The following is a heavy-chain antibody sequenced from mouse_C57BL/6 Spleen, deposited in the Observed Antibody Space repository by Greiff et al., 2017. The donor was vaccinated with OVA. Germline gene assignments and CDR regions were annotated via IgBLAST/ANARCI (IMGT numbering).Heavy chain of an antibody. Sequence: EVQGVESGGDLVKPGGSLKLSCAASGFTFSSYGMSWVRQTPDKRLEWVATISSGGSYTYYPDSVKGRFTISRDNAKNTLYLQMSSLKSEDTAMYYCARQLRLPYAMDYWGQGTSVTVSS. J-gene: IGHJ4*01. CDR3: ARQLRLPYAMDY. V-gene: IGHV5-6*01. CDR1: GFTFSSYG. CDR2: ISSGGSYT. D-gene: IGHD3-2*02.